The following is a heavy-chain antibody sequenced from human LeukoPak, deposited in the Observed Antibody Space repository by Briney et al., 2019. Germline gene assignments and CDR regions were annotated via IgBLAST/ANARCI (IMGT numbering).Heavy chain of an antibody. CDR3: VKDSRGGLYGDYRGNWFDP. V-gene: IGHV3-9*01. CDR1: GFTFDDYA. D-gene: IGHD4-17*01. J-gene: IGHJ5*02. CDR2: ISWHSGDI. Sequence: GRSLRLSCAASGFTFDDYAMHWVRQAPGKGLEWVSGISWHSGDIGYADSVKGRFTISRDNAQNSLYLQLNRLRAEDTAFYYCVKDSRGGLYGDYRGNWFDPWGQGTLVTVSS.